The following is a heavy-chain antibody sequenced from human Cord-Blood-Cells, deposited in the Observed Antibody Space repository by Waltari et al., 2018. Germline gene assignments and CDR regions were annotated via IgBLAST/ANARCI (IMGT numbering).Heavy chain of an antibody. D-gene: IGHD2-2*01. CDR1: GGSISSSSSY. CDR3: ARQTLGYCSSTSCYDAFDI. V-gene: IGHV4-39*01. J-gene: IGHJ3*02. CDR2: IYYSGST. Sequence: QLQLQESGPGLVKPSETLSLPCTVHGGSISSSSSYWGWLRQPPGQGLEWIGSIYYSGSTYYNPSLKSRVTISVDTSKNQFSLKLSSVTAADTAVYYCARQTLGYCSSTSCYDAFDIWGQGTMVTVSS.